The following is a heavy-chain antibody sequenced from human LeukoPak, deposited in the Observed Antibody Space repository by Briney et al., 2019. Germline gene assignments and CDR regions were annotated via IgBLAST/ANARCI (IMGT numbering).Heavy chain of an antibody. V-gene: IGHV3-74*01. D-gene: IGHD3-22*01. Sequence: PGGSLRLSCAASGFTFSSYWMHWVRQAPGKGLVWVSRISSDGSSTTYADSVKGRFTISRDNAKNSLYLQMNSLRAEDTAVYYCARTPYSSGYPPGYYFDYWGQGTLVTVSS. CDR1: GFTFSSYW. J-gene: IGHJ4*02. CDR3: ARTPYSSGYPPGYYFDY. CDR2: ISSDGSST.